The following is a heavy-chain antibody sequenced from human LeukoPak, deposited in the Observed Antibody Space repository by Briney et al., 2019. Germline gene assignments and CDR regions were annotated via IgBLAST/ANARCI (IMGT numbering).Heavy chain of an antibody. CDR3: ASGPSFITIFY. CDR1: GGSISSGDYY. CDR2: IYYSGST. J-gene: IGHJ4*02. Sequence: SETLSLTCTVSGGSISSGDYYWSWIRQPPGKGLEWIGYIYYSGSTYYNPSLKSRVTISVDTSKNQFSLKLSSVTAADTAVYYCASGPSFITIFYWGQGTLVTVYS. D-gene: IGHD3-3*01. V-gene: IGHV4-30-4*08.